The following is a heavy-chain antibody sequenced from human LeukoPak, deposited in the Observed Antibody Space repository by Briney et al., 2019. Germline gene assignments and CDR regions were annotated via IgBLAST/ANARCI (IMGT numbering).Heavy chain of an antibody. V-gene: IGHV4-34*01. CDR1: GGSFSRYY. Sequence: SETLSLTCAVYGGSFSRYYWSWIRQPPGKGMECIGEINHSGSTNYNPSLKSRVTISVDTSKNQFSLMLSSVTAADTAVYYCARVSLVRGAPDYYFDYWGQGTLVTVSS. CDR2: INHSGST. D-gene: IGHD3-10*01. CDR3: ARVSLVRGAPDYYFDY. J-gene: IGHJ4*02.